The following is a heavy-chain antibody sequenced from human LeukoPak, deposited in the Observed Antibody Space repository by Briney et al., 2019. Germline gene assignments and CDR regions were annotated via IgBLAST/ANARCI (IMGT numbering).Heavy chain of an antibody. D-gene: IGHD3-3*01. CDR1: GFTVSSNY. J-gene: IGHJ4*02. CDR2: IYSGGST. Sequence: PGGSLRLSCVASGFTVSSNYMSWVRQAPGKGLEWVSVIYSGGSTYYADSVKGRFTISRDNSKNTLYLQMNSLRAEDTAVYYCARGFVFDYWGQGTLVTVSS. CDR3: ARGFVFDY. V-gene: IGHV3-66*01.